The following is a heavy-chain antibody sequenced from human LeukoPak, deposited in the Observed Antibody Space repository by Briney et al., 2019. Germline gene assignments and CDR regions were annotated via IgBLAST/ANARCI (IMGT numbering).Heavy chain of an antibody. Sequence: GGSLRLSCAASGFTFSSYDMHWVRQATGKGLEWVSGISTAGGTYYPGSVKGRFTISRENAKNSLYLQVNSLRAGDTAVYYCARWQNTYGFDYWGQGSLVTVSS. CDR2: ISTAGGT. V-gene: IGHV3-13*01. D-gene: IGHD5-18*01. J-gene: IGHJ4*02. CDR1: GFTFSSYD. CDR3: ARWQNTYGFDY.